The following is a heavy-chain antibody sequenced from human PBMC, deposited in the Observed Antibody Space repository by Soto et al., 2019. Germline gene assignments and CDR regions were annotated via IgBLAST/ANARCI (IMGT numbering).Heavy chain of an antibody. D-gene: IGHD3-16*01. V-gene: IGHV1-8*01. J-gene: IGHJ6*04. CDR2: MNPNSGNT. Sequence: QVQLVQSGAEVKKPGASVKVSCKASGYTFTSYDINWVRQATGQGLEYMGWMNPNSGNTGYAQKFQGRVTLISNTAISTVYMEQSSLRSDDTAVYYCATAGGRYCMDVWGEGSGVIVTS. CDR3: ATAGGRYCMDV. CDR1: GYTFTSYD.